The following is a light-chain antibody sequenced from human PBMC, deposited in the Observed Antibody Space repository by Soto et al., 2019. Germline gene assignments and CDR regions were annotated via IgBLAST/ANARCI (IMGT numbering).Light chain of an antibody. CDR2: AAS. CDR1: QTISSSY. CDR3: QQTYSTVFT. Sequence: DIQMTQSPSSLSAAVGDRVTITCRASQTISSSYLNWYQQRPGKAPNLLIYAASSLQSGVPSRFSGSGSGTHFTLTISSLQPEDFATYYCQQTYSTVFTFGPGTKVDI. J-gene: IGKJ3*01. V-gene: IGKV1-39*01.